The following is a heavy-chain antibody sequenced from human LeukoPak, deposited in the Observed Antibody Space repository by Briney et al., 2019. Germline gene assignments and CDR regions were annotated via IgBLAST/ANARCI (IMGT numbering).Heavy chain of an antibody. J-gene: IGHJ4*02. D-gene: IGHD3-10*01. Sequence: GESLKISCKGSGYSFTTYWIGWVRQMPGKGLEWMGIIYPGDSDTRYSPSFQGQVTISADKSISTAYRQWISLKASDTAMYYCARLDSDYYFDYWGQGTLVTVSS. V-gene: IGHV5-51*01. CDR3: ARLDSDYYFDY. CDR1: GYSFTTYW. CDR2: IYPGDSDT.